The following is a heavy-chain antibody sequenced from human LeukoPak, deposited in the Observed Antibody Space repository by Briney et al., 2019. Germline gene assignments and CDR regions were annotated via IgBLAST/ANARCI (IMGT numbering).Heavy chain of an antibody. CDR1: GFPFCDFA. J-gene: IGHJ3*01. V-gene: IGHV3-23*01. CDR3: VKDDYCSIPGCVIDALVV. CDR2: ITRSGQNT. Sequence: GGSLRLSCAPSGFPFCDFAMTSVRQVPGGRRRWVSTITRSGQNTYYADSVKGRFTISRDDYKGMLYLQMNSLRAEDTAMYYCVKDDYCSIPGCVIDALVVWGQGTVVTVSS. D-gene: IGHD4-11*01.